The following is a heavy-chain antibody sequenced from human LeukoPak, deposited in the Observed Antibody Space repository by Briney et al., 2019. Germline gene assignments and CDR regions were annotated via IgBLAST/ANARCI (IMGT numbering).Heavy chain of an antibody. D-gene: IGHD1-26*01. J-gene: IGHJ4*02. CDR3: ARAHTSGGSYFDY. CDR1: GYTFTGYY. V-gene: IGHV1-2*02. CDR2: INPNSGGT. Sequence: ASVKVSCKASGYTFTGYYMHWVRQAPGQGLEWMGWINPNSGGTNYAQKFQGRVTMTRDTSISTAYMELSRLRSDDTAVYYCARAHTSGGSYFDYWGQGTLVTVSS.